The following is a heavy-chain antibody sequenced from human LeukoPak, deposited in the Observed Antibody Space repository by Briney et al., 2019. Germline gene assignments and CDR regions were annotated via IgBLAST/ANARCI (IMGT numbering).Heavy chain of an antibody. V-gene: IGHV5-51*01. CDR2: IYPGDSDT. CDR3: ARYTGVDTDNGKYYYYYYGMDV. CDR1: GYSFTSYW. D-gene: IGHD5-18*01. Sequence: GESLKISCKGSGYSFTSYWIGWVRQMPGKGLEWMGIIYPGDSDTRYSPSFQGQVTISADKSISTAYLQWSSLKASDTAMYYCARYTGVDTDNGKYYYYYYGMDVWGQGTTVTVSS. J-gene: IGHJ6*02.